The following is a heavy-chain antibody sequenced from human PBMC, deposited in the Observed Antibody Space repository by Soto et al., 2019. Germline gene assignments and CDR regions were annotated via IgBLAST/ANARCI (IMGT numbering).Heavy chain of an antibody. CDR2: ISGSGGST. D-gene: IGHD2-15*01. V-gene: IGHV3-23*01. CDR1: GFTFSSYA. Sequence: EVQLLESGGGLVQPGGSLRLSCAASGFTFSSYAMSWVRQAPGKGLEWVSAISGSGGSTYYADSVKGRFTISRDNSKNTLYLQMNSLRAEDTAVYYCAKEAYCSAGSCHTWFDYWGQVTLVTVSS. J-gene: IGHJ4*02. CDR3: AKEAYCSAGSCHTWFDY.